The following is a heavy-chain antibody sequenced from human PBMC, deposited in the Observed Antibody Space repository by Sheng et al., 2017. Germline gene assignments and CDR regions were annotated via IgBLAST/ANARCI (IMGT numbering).Heavy chain of an antibody. J-gene: IGHJ4*02. CDR2: ISGSGGST. CDR1: GFTFSNYA. V-gene: IGHV3-23*04. CDR3: ARAFLWFGELLSSMYYFDY. Sequence: EVQLVESGGGLVQPGGSLRLSCAASGFTFSNYAMSWVRQAPGKGLEWVSAISGSGGSTNYADSVKGRFTISRDNSKNTLYLQMNSLRAEDTAVYYCARAFLWFGELLSSMYYFDYWGQGTLVTVSS. D-gene: IGHD3-10*01.